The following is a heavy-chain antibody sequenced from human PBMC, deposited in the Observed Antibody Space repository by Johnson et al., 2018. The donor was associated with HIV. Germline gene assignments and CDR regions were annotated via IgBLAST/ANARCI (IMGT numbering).Heavy chain of an antibody. Sequence: VQLVESGGGVVRPGGSLRLSCAASGFSFDDYDMSWVRQAPGKGLEWVSGINWNGGSTGYADSVRGRFTISRDNAKNSLYLQMNSLRAEDTALYYCARGGGSYYSGAFDIWGQGTMVTVSS. D-gene: IGHD1-26*01. CDR2: INWNGGST. V-gene: IGHV3-20*04. J-gene: IGHJ3*02. CDR3: ARGGGSYYSGAFDI. CDR1: GFSFDDYD.